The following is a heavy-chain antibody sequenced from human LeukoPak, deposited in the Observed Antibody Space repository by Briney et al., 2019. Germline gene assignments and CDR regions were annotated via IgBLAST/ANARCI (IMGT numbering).Heavy chain of an antibody. J-gene: IGHJ6*04. CDR2: INHSGST. V-gene: IGHV4-34*01. CDR1: GGSFSGYY. CDR3: ARGIMDV. Sequence: KSSETLSLTCAVYGGSFSGYYWSWIRQPPGKGLEWIGEINHSGSTNYNPALKSRVTISVDTSKNQYSLKQSSVTAADAAVYCCARGIMDVWGKGTTVTVSS.